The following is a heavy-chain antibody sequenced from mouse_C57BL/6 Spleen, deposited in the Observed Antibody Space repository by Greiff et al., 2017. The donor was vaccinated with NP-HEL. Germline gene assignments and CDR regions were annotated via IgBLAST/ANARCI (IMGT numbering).Heavy chain of an antibody. Sequence: VQLQQPGAELVKPGASVKLSCKASGYTFTSYWMQWVKQRPGQGLEWIGEIDPSDSYTNYNQKFKGKATLTVDTSSSTAYMQLSSLTSEDSAVYYCARPSGYAMDYWGQGTSVTVSS. CDR2: IDPSDSYT. CDR3: ARPSGYAMDY. D-gene: IGHD3-2*02. CDR1: GYTFTSYW. V-gene: IGHV1-50*01. J-gene: IGHJ4*01.